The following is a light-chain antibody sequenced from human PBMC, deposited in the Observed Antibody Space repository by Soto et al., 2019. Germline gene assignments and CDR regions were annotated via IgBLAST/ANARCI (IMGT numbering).Light chain of an antibody. J-gene: IGKJ1*01. CDR3: QQYNSWLWT. V-gene: IGKV3-15*01. Sequence: IVMTQSPATRSLSPGERATLSCRASQSVRSYLAWYQQKPGQAPRLLIYGASTRATGIPARFSGSGSGTEFTLIISSLQHEDSAVYDCQQYNSWLWTFGQGTKVDIK. CDR1: QSVRSY. CDR2: GAS.